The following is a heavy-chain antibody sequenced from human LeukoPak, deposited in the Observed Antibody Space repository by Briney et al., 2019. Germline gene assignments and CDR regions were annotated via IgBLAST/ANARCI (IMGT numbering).Heavy chain of an antibody. D-gene: IGHD3-22*01. Sequence: GGSLRLSCAASGFSFNNYGMHWVRQAPGKGLEWVAFIRYDGTNKYYADSVKGRFTISRDNSKNTLYLQMNSLRAEDTAVYYCARASGYYDSGGYYYNFDYWGQGTLVTVSS. V-gene: IGHV3-30*02. CDR3: ARASGYYDSGGYYYNFDY. J-gene: IGHJ4*02. CDR2: IRYDGTNK. CDR1: GFSFNNYG.